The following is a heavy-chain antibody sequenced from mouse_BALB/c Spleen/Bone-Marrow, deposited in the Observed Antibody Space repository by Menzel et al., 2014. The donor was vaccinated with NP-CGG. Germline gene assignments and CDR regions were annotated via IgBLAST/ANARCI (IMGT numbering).Heavy chain of an antibody. CDR1: GFTFSSFG. CDR3: ARWGYYYAMDY. Sequence: EVMLVESGGGLVQPGGSRKLSCAASGFTFSSFGMHWVRRAPEKGLEWVAYISSGSSNINYADTVKGRFTISRDNPKNILFLQMTRLRSEASAMYYCARWGYYYAMDYWGQGTSVTVSS. D-gene: IGHD2-2*01. CDR2: ISSGSSNI. J-gene: IGHJ4*01. V-gene: IGHV5-17*02.